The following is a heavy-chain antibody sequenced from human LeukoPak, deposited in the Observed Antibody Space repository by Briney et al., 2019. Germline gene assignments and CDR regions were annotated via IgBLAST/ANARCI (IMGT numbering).Heavy chain of an antibody. CDR2: IYYSGST. J-gene: IGHJ3*02. V-gene: IGHV4-59*01. D-gene: IGHD4-23*01. CDR3: ARITYGDNHFDI. CDR1: GGSISYYY. Sequence: PSETLSLTCTVSGGSISYYYWSWIRQPPGKGLEWIGYIYYSGSTNYNPSLKSRVTISVDTFKNQFSLKLNSVTAADTAVYYCARITYGDNHFDIWGQGTMVTVSS.